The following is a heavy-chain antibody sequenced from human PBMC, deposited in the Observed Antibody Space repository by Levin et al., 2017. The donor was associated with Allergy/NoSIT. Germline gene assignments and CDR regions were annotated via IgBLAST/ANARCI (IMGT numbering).Heavy chain of an antibody. CDR1: GFTFSAYP. J-gene: IGHJ5*02. V-gene: IGHV3-64*01. CDR2: TSSNGGSA. D-gene: IGHD5-12*01. Sequence: PGGSLRLSCAASGFTFSAYPMYWVRQAPGKGLEYVSGTSSNGGSAYYASSVKGRFTISRDNSKNTLYLQMGSLRAEDMAVYYCARGPHLTVAPISNSWFDPWGQGTLVTVCS. CDR3: ARGPHLTVAPISNSWFDP.